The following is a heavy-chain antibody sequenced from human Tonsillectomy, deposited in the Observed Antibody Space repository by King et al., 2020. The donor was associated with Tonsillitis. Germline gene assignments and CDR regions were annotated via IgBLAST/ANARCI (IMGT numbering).Heavy chain of an antibody. V-gene: IGHV3-48*03. Sequence: QLVQSGGGLVQPGGSLRLSCAASGFTFSSYEMNWVRQAPGKGLEWVSNIRSSGSIIYYADSVKGRFTISRDNAKNSLFLQLNTLRAEDTAVYYCTRSHRSYSDSSEYYFDSWGQGTLVTVSS. D-gene: IGHD3-22*01. CDR1: GFTFSSYE. J-gene: IGHJ4*02. CDR2: IRSSGSII. CDR3: TRSHRSYSDSSEYYFDS.